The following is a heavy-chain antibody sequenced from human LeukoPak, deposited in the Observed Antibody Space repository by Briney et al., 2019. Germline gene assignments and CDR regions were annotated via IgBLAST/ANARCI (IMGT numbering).Heavy chain of an antibody. V-gene: IGHV3-33*01. CDR3: ASSKGRQQLVFDY. Sequence: GGSLRLSCAASGFTFSSYGMHWVRQAPGKGLEWVAVIWYDGSNKYYADSVKGRFTISRDNSKNTLYLQMNSLRAEDTAVYYCASSKGRQQLVFDYWGQGTLVTVSS. CDR1: GFTFSSYG. D-gene: IGHD6-13*01. CDR2: IWYDGSNK. J-gene: IGHJ4*02.